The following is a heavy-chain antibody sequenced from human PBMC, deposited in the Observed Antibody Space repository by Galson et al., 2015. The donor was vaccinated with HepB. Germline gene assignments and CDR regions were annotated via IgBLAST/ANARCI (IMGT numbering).Heavy chain of an antibody. Sequence: SLRLSCAASGFTLSSYDMSWVRQAPGKGLEWVAAISGSAGSTYYAASVKGRFTISRDKSKNTLFLQMNSLRAEDTAVYYCAKPPIAQMYYMDVWGKGTTVTVSS. D-gene: IGHD6-13*01. J-gene: IGHJ6*03. V-gene: IGHV3-23*01. CDR3: AKPPIAQMYYMDV. CDR1: GFTLSSYD. CDR2: ISGSAGST.